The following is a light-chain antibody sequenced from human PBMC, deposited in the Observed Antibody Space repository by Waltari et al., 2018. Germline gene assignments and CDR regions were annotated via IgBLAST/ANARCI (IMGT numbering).Light chain of an antibody. V-gene: IGLV2-11*01. Sequence: QSALSQPRSVSGSPGQSVTISCTGTSSDVGAYNYVSWYQQHPGKAPKLMIYDVTKRPSGVPDRFSGSKSGTTASLTISGLQSEDEADYYCYSFAGSYTSLFGGGTRLTVL. J-gene: IGLJ2*01. CDR1: SSDVGAYNY. CDR3: YSFAGSYTSL. CDR2: DVT.